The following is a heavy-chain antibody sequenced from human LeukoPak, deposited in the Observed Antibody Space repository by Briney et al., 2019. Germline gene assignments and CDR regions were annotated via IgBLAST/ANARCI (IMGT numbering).Heavy chain of an antibody. CDR3: ARYSGTYYVY. D-gene: IGHD1-26*01. CDR2: IYYSGST. J-gene: IGHJ4*02. CDR1: GGSIISYY. Sequence: SEPLSLPCPVSGGSIISYYWSWIRQPPGKGLEWIGYIYYSGSTNYNPSLKSRVTISVDTSKNQFSLKVSSVTAADTAVYYCARYSGTYYVYWGQGTLVTVSS. V-gene: IGHV4-59*01.